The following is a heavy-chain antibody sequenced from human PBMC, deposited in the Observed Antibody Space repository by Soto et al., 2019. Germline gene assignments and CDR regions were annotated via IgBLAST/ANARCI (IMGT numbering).Heavy chain of an antibody. CDR3: AKALDYGGNYYYGMDV. Sequence: GGSLRLSCAASGFTFSSYGMHWVRQAPGKGLEWVAVISYDGSNKYYADSVKGRFTISRDNSKNTLYLQMNSLRAEDTAVYYCAKALDYGGNYYYGMDVWGQGTTVTVSS. J-gene: IGHJ6*02. D-gene: IGHD4-17*01. CDR2: ISYDGSNK. V-gene: IGHV3-30*18. CDR1: GFTFSSYG.